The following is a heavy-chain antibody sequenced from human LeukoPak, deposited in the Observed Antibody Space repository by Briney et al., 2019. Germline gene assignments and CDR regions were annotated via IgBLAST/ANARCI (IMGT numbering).Heavy chain of an antibody. J-gene: IGHJ6*03. D-gene: IGHD2-2*01. V-gene: IGHV1-69*05. CDR1: GDTFSSYA. Sequence: ASVKVSCKASGDTFSSYAISWVRQAPGQGLEWMAGIIPIFGTANYAQKFQGRVTITTDESTSTAYMELSSLRSEDTAVYYCARSDIVVVPAAILDYYYYMDVWGKGTTVTVSS. CDR2: IIPIFGTA. CDR3: ARSDIVVVPAAILDYYYYMDV.